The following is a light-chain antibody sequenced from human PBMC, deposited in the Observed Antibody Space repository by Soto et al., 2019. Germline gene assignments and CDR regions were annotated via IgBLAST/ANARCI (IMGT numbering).Light chain of an antibody. CDR3: QQYGSSPWT. Sequence: EIVLTQSPGTLSLSPGERATISCRASQSVSSSYLAWYQQKPGQAPRPLTYGASSRAIGIPDRFSGSGSGTDFTLTISRLEPEDFAVYYCQQYGSSPWTFGQGTKVDIK. V-gene: IGKV3-20*01. CDR1: QSVSSSY. J-gene: IGKJ1*01. CDR2: GAS.